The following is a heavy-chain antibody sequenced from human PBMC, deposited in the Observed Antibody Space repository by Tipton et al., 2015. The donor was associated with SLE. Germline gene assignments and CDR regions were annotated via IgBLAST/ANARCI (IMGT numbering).Heavy chain of an antibody. CDR3: ARLGYCTSGVCYTGIDY. CDR1: GASISSYY. J-gene: IGHJ4*02. V-gene: IGHV4-59*08. D-gene: IGHD2-8*01. CDR2: RYYSGST. Sequence: LRLSCNVSGASISSYYWSWIRQTPGKGLEWIGYRYYSGSTNYNPSLKSRVTISVDRSKNQFSLNLSSVTAADTAVYYCARLGYCTSGVCYTGIDYWGQGILVTVSS.